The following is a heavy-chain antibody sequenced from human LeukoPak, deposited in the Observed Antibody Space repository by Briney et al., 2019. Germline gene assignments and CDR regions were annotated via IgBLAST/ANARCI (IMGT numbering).Heavy chain of an antibody. CDR1: GYTFTGYY. Sequence: ASVKVSCKASGYTFTGYYMHWARQAPGQGLEWMGRINPNSGGTNYAQKFQGRVTMTRDTSISTAYMELSRLRSDDTAVYYCATLYYDSSGLPFDYWGQGTLVTVSS. V-gene: IGHV1-2*06. CDR3: ATLYYDSSGLPFDY. D-gene: IGHD3-22*01. CDR2: INPNSGGT. J-gene: IGHJ4*02.